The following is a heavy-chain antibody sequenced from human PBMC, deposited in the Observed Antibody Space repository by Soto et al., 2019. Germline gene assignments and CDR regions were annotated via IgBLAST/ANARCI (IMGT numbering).Heavy chain of an antibody. Sequence: GGSLRLSCAASGFTFSSYWMSWFRQAPGKGLEWVANIKQDGSEENYVDSVKGRFTISRDNTKNALYLQMNSLRVEDTAVYYCAREIAARLWGKGTTVTVSS. V-gene: IGHV3-7*01. CDR2: IKQDGSEE. J-gene: IGHJ6*04. CDR1: GFTFSSYW. CDR3: AREIAARL. D-gene: IGHD6-6*01.